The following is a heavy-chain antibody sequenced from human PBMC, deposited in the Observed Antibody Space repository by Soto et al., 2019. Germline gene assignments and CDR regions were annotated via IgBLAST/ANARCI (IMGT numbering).Heavy chain of an antibody. CDR1: GFTVSSNY. CDR3: ARNRLGYCSGGNCYSLHYYYYYMDV. CDR2: IYSGGST. J-gene: IGHJ6*03. Sequence: GGSLRLSCAASGFTVSSNYMSWVRQAPGKGLEWVSVIYSGGSTYYADSVKGRFTISRHNSKNTLYLQMNSLRAEDTAVYYCARNRLGYCSGGNCYSLHYYYYYMDVWGKGTTVTVSS. D-gene: IGHD2-15*01. V-gene: IGHV3-53*04.